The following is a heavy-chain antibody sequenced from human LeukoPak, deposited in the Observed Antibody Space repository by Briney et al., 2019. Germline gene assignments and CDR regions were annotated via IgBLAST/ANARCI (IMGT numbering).Heavy chain of an antibody. V-gene: IGHV3-33*06. CDR1: GFTFSHYG. J-gene: IGHJ4*02. Sequence: PGCSLRLSCEASGFTFSHYGMHWVRQAPGKGLEWVPVIWSDATNQYYSDSVKGRFTISRDNFKRTVSLQMNSLRAEDTAVCYCVKDAQRGFDYSNSLQQWGQGSLVTVSS. CDR3: VKDAQRGFDYSNSLQQ. CDR2: IWSDATNQ. D-gene: IGHD4-11*01.